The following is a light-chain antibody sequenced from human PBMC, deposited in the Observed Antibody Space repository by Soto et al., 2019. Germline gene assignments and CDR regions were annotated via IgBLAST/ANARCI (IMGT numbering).Light chain of an antibody. CDR2: GAF. J-gene: IGKJ4*01. Sequence: EVVLTQSPGTLSFSPGERATLSCRASQYISSNYLAWYQQKPGLAPRLLSFGAFNRAPGVPDRFSGSASGTDFALTVRGLEPEDFAVNFCQQYYASALTFCGGTKV. CDR3: QQYYASALT. V-gene: IGKV3-20*01. CDR1: QYISSNY.